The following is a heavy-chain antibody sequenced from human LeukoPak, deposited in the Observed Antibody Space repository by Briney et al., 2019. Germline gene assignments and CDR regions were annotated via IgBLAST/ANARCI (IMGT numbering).Heavy chain of an antibody. J-gene: IGHJ4*02. CDR1: AFTFSDHS. V-gene: IGHV3-23*01. CDR3: VKDGAQPGYYFDF. D-gene: IGHD1-26*01. CDR2: ISDGGGRT. Sequence: GGSLRLSCAASAFTFSDHSMSWVRQAPGRGLEWVSVISDGGGRTYYADSVKGRFTTSRDNFRNALYLQMHSLRGEDTAIYFCVKDGAQPGYYFDFWGQGALVTVSS.